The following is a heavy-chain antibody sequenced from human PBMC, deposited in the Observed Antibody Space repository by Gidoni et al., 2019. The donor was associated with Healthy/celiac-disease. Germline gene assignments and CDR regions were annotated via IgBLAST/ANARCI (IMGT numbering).Heavy chain of an antibody. D-gene: IGHD6-19*01. V-gene: IGHV1-18*01. CDR3: ARVTAVAGVIDY. Sequence: QVQLVPSGAEVNKPGASVKVSCKASGYTVTSYGISWVRQAPGQGLEWMGWSSAYNGNTNYAQKLQGRVTMTTDTFMSTAYMELRSLRSDDTAVYYCARVTAVAGVIDYWGQGTLVTVSS. CDR1: GYTVTSYG. J-gene: IGHJ4*02. CDR2: SSAYNGNT.